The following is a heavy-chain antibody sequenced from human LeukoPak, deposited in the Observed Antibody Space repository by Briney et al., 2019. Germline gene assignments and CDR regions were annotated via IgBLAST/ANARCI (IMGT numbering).Heavy chain of an antibody. D-gene: IGHD3-22*01. Sequence: SVKVSCKASGFTFISSAMQWVRQARGQRLEWIGWIVVGSGNTNYAQKFQERVTITRDMSTSTAYMELSSLRSEDTAVYYCAAAGPPYYYDSSGYYYYYGMDVWGQGTTVTVSS. CDR2: IVVGSGNT. CDR1: GFTFISSA. V-gene: IGHV1-58*02. CDR3: AAAGPPYYYDSSGYYYYYGMDV. J-gene: IGHJ6*02.